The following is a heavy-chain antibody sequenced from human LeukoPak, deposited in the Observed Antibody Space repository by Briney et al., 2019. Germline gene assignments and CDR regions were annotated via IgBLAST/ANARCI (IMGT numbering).Heavy chain of an antibody. V-gene: IGHV3-64*02. D-gene: IGHD3-22*01. CDR1: RFIFSSYG. Sequence: GGSLRLSCAASRFIFSSYGMHWVRQAPGKGLEYVSAITSNGGSTYYADSVKGRFIISRDNSKNTLYLQMGSLRAEDMAVYYCAMGRDSSGYYDYWGQGTLVTVSS. CDR3: AMGRDSSGYYDY. CDR2: ITSNGGST. J-gene: IGHJ4*02.